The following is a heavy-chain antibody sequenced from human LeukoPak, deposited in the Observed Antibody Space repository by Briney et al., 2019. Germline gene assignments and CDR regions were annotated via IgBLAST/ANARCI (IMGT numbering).Heavy chain of an antibody. Sequence: GGSLRLSCAASGFTFSSYSMNWVRQAPGKGLEWVSSITSSGSYIYNADSVKGRFTISRDNVQNSLYLQMNSLRAEDTAVYYCAKEGEYCGGDCSHDGFDIWGQGTMVSVSS. D-gene: IGHD2-21*02. CDR3: AKEGEYCGGDCSHDGFDI. V-gene: IGHV3-21*01. J-gene: IGHJ3*02. CDR2: ITSSGSYI. CDR1: GFTFSSYS.